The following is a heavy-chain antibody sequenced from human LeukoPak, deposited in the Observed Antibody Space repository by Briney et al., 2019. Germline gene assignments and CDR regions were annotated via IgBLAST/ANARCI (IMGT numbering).Heavy chain of an antibody. V-gene: IGHV4-34*01. Sequence: MASETLSLTCAVYGGSFSGYYWSWIRQPPGKGLEWIGEINHSGSTNYNPSLKSRVTISVDTSKNQFSLKLSSVTAADTAVYYCARGSSTVGLEYWGQGTLVTVSS. CDR3: ARGSSTVGLEY. J-gene: IGHJ4*02. CDR2: INHSGST. D-gene: IGHD2-8*02. CDR1: GGSFSGYY.